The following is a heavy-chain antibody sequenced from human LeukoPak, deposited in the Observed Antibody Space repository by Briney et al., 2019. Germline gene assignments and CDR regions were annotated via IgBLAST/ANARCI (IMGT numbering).Heavy chain of an antibody. CDR3: ARCPAREPTLQH. V-gene: IGHV4-30-4*01. Sequence: PSQTVSLTCTVSGGSISSGDYYWSWIRQPPGKGLEWIGYIYYSGSTYYNPSLKSRVTISVDTSKNQFSLKLSSVTAADTAVYYCARCPAREPTLQHWGQGTLVTVSS. J-gene: IGHJ1*01. D-gene: IGHD1-14*01. CDR2: IYYSGST. CDR1: GGSISSGDYY.